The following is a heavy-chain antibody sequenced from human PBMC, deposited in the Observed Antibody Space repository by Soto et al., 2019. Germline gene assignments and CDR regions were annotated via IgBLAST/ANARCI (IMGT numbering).Heavy chain of an antibody. CDR2: IDYRGTT. CDR3: APHAPGVAPY. CDR1: GGSIIDGQTY. D-gene: IGHD2-15*01. V-gene: IGHV4-31*03. J-gene: IGHJ4*02. Sequence: QVQLQESGPGLVKPSQTLSLTCTVSGGSIIDGQTYLNWIRQHPERGLEWMRYIDYRGTTNYSPGPLRRILIAVVADARLSHRPPRPVKAADQAVYYSAPHAPGVAPYWCQGDQVAPSS.